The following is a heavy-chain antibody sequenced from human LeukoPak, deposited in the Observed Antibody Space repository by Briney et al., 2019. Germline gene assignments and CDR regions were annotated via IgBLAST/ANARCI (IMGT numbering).Heavy chain of an antibody. CDR3: ARERGGSKLSGLYGRDYYYMDV. D-gene: IGHD3-16*01. CDR2: IYSSGST. J-gene: IGHJ6*03. Sequence: SETLSLTCTVSGDSISGFYWSWVRQPPGEGLEWIGAIYSSGSTNYNPSLRSRVTISIDTSKNQFSLKLNSVTAADTAVYFCARERGGSKLSGLYGRDYYYMDVWGKGTTVTVSS. V-gene: IGHV4-59*01. CDR1: GDSISGFY.